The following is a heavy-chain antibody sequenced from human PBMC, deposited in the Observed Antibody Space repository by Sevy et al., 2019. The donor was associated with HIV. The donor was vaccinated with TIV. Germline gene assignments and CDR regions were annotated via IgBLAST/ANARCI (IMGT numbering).Heavy chain of an antibody. D-gene: IGHD1-26*01. J-gene: IGHJ4*02. CDR3: ARAGAYSGSFFDY. V-gene: IGHV4-34*01. CDR1: GGSFSGYY. CDR2: INHRGSA. Sequence: SETLSLTCALYGGSFSGYYWNWIRQPPGKGLEWIGEINHRGSAKYNPSLKSRVTISVDRSKNQFSLKLNSVTAADTAVYYCARAGAYSGSFFDYWGQGTLVTVSS.